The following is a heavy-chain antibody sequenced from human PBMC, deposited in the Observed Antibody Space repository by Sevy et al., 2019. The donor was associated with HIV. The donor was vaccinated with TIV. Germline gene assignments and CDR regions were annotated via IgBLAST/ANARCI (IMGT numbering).Heavy chain of an antibody. CDR3: AKGIAMAGTGDY. Sequence: GGSLRLSCAASGFTFSSYAMSWVRQAPGKGLEWVSVISGSGGSTYYADSVKGRFTISRDNSKNTLSLQMNSLRAEDTAVYYCAKGIAMAGTGDYWGQGTLVTVSS. J-gene: IGHJ4*02. D-gene: IGHD6-19*01. CDR1: GFTFSSYA. CDR2: ISGSGGST. V-gene: IGHV3-23*01.